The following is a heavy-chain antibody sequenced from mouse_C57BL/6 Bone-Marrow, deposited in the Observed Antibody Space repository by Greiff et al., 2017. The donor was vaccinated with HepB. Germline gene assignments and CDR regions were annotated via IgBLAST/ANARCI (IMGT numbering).Heavy chain of an antibody. CDR3: ARKIRLRRGGGLYYYAIDY. Sequence: VQLQQSGPGLVQPSQSLSITCTVSGFSLTSYGVHWVRQSPGKGLEWLGVIWSGGSTDYNAAFISRLSISKDNSKSQVFFKMNSLQADDTAIYYCARKIRLRRGGGLYYYAIDYWGQGTSVTVSS. J-gene: IGHJ4*01. CDR2: IWSGGST. CDR1: GFSLTSYG. D-gene: IGHD2-4*01. V-gene: IGHV2-2*01.